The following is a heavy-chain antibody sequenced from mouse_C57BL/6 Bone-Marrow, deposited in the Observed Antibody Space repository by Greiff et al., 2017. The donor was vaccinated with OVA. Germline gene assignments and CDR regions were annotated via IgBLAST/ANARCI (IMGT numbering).Heavy chain of an antibody. Sequence: QVHVKQPGAELVMPGASVKLSCKASGYTFTSYWMHWVKQRPGQGLEWIGEIDPSDSYTNYNQKFKGKSTLTVDKSSSTAYMQLSSLTSEDSAVYYCANYGSGPEFAYWGQGTLVTVSA. CDR2: IDPSDSYT. CDR3: ANYGSGPEFAY. CDR1: GYTFTSYW. D-gene: IGHD1-1*01. V-gene: IGHV1-69*01. J-gene: IGHJ3*01.